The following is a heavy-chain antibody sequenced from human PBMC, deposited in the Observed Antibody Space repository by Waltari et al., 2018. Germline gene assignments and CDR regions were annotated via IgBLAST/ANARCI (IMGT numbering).Heavy chain of an antibody. J-gene: IGHJ4*02. V-gene: IGHV4-38-2*01. CDR2: IYHSGST. D-gene: IGHD2-21*01. CDR3: ARHGXXLYCGGXXXVGGFDY. Sequence: LQESGPGLVKPSETLXXTCAVSGXSXXSGYYWGXIRQPPGKGLGWIGSIYHSGSTYHNPAXKSRVTIXVDTSKXQFSLKLSXXXAADTAXYYCARHGXXLYCGGXXXVGGFDYWGQGTLXXXSS. CDR1: GXSXXSGYY.